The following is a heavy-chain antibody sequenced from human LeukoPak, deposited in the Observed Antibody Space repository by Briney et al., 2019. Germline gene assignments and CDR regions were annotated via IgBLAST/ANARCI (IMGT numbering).Heavy chain of an antibody. CDR2: IYTSGST. V-gene: IGHV4-59*10. CDR3: ARGRVSSSTWYSTYYYYFYMDV. J-gene: IGHJ6*03. D-gene: IGHD6-13*01. Sequence: SETLSLTCAVYGGSFSGYYWSWIRQPPGKGLEWIGRIYTSGSTNYNPSLKSRVAISVDTSKNHFSLELSSATAADTAVYFCARGRVSSSTWYSTYYYYFYMDVWGKGTTVTVSS. CDR1: GGSFSGYY.